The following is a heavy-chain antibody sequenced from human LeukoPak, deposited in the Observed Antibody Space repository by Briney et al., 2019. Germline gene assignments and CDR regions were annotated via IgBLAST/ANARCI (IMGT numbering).Heavy chain of an antibody. V-gene: IGHV1-69*01. CDR2: IISIFGTA. Sequence: PGGSLRLSCAASGFTFSSYAMSWVRQAPGKGLEWMGGIISIFGTANYAQKLQGRVTITADESTSTAYMELSSLRSEDTAVYYCARSNNYDFWSGYYFRFHGYMDVWGKGTTVTVSS. CDR3: ARSNNYDFWSGYYFRFHGYMDV. D-gene: IGHD3-3*01. CDR1: GFTFSSYA. J-gene: IGHJ6*03.